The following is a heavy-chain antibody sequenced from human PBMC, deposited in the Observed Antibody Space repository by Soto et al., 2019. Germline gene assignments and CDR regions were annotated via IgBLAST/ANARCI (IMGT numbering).Heavy chain of an antibody. Sequence: QVQLVQSGAEVKTPGASVKVSCKASGYTFTSYGVSWVRQAPGQGLEWMGWISAYNGDTNYAQEVQGRVTMTTDTSATTTYMELRSLRPDDTAVYYCARDQGAGQYGMDVWGQGTTVTVSS. J-gene: IGHJ6*02. CDR3: ARDQGAGQYGMDV. CDR1: GYTFTSYG. CDR2: ISAYNGDT. V-gene: IGHV1-18*01.